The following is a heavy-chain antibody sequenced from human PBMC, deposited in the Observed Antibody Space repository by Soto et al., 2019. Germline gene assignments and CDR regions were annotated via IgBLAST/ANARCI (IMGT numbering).Heavy chain of an antibody. CDR1: GGTFSNYA. J-gene: IGHJ6*02. V-gene: IGHV1-69*01. Sequence: QVQLEQSGAEVKKPGSSLKVSCKATGGTFSNYAISWVRQAPGQGLEWMAGIIPVYGTPSYAQRFQDRVTIIADELTTTAYMEVHSLRSEDTAIYYCSIVTAYGMDVWGPGTTVIVSS. CDR3: SIVTAYGMDV. D-gene: IGHD2-15*01. CDR2: IIPVYGTP.